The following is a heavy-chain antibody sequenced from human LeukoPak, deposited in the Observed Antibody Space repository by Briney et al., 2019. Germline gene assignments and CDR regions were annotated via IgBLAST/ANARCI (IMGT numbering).Heavy chain of an antibody. J-gene: IGHJ5*02. CDR1: GYTFTSYD. D-gene: IGHD1-1*01. CDR2: MNPNGGNT. V-gene: IGHV1-8*01. Sequence: ASVKVSCKASGYTFTSYDINWVRQATGQGLEWMGWMNPNGGNTGYAQKFQGRVTMTRNTSISTAYMELSSLRSEDTAVYYCARGPRSGWNDVWFDPWDQGTLVTVSS. CDR3: ARGPRSGWNDVWFDP.